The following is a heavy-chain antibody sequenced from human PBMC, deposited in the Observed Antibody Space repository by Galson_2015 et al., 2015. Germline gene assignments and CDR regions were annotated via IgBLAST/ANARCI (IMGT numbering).Heavy chain of an antibody. D-gene: IGHD3-22*01. J-gene: IGHJ6*02. CDR2: INPSGGST. V-gene: IGHV1-46*01. CDR3: ARQGRERSSPEVTMIVVPNYGMDV. Sequence: SVKVSCKASGYTFTSYYMHWVRQAPGQGLEWMGIINPSGGSTSYAQKFQGRVTMTRDTSTSTVYMELSSLRSEDTAVYYCARQGRERSSPEVTMIVVPNYGMDVWGQGTTVTVSS. CDR1: GYTFTSYY.